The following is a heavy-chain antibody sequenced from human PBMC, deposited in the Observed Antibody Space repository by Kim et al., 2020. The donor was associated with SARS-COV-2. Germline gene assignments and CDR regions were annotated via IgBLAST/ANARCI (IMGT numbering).Heavy chain of an antibody. Sequence: SETLSLTCSVSGGSISNIDYYWVWLRQPPGQNLEFIGNIYYRGNAYYNPSLTGRATMSVDTSKDQFFLTVTSVTAADTGVYYCARRPTDYGDFFRNWYDPWGQGTLVTVSS. CDR2: IYYRGNA. J-gene: IGHJ5*02. CDR3: ARRPTDYGDFFRNWYDP. V-gene: IGHV4-39*01. D-gene: IGHD4-17*01. CDR1: GGSISNIDYY.